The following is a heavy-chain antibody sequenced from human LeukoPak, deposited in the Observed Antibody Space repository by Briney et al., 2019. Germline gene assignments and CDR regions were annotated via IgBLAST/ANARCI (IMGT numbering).Heavy chain of an antibody. J-gene: IGHJ3*02. CDR2: IYYSGST. V-gene: IGHV4-59*01. CDR3: ARDPDYYDSSGRAFDI. D-gene: IGHD3-22*01. CDR1: GGSISSYY. Sequence: SETLSLTCTVSGGSISSYYWSWIRQPPGKGLEWIGYIYYSGSTNYNPSLKSRVTISVDTSKNQFSLKLSSVTAADPAVYYCARDPDYYDSSGRAFDIWGQGTMVTVSS.